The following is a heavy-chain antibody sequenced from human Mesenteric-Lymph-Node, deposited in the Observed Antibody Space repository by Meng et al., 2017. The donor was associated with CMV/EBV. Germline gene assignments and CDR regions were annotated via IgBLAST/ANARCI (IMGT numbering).Heavy chain of an antibody. J-gene: IGHJ4*01. CDR1: GYTFTGYY. CDR2: INPNSGGT. Sequence: ASVKVSCKASGYTFTGYYMHWVRQAPGQGLEWMGWINPNSGGTNYAQKFQGRVTMTRDTSISTAYMELSRLRSDDTAVYYCARGNGQTYYYDSSGYYYGDPYFDYWGQGTLVTVSS. V-gene: IGHV1-2*02. D-gene: IGHD3-22*01. CDR3: ARGNGQTYYYDSSGYYYGDPYFDY.